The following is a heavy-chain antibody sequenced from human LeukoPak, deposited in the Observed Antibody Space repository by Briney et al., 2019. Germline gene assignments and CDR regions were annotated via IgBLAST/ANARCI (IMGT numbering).Heavy chain of an antibody. CDR2: IDPYTGST. D-gene: IGHD5-12*01. CDR3: AREYSASEH. Sequence: ASVKVSCKASGYTFVGYYLHWVRQAPGQGLEWMGWIDPYTGSTHYAQKFQGRITVTRETSVSTTYMGLRWLTSDDTARYYCAREYSASEHWGQGTLVTVSS. J-gene: IGHJ4*02. CDR1: GYTFVGYY. V-gene: IGHV1-2*02.